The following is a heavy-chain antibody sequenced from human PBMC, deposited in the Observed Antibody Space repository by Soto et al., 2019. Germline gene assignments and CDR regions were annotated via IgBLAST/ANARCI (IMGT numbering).Heavy chain of an antibody. CDR2: IVVGSGNT. Sequence: QIQLVQFGPEVKKPGTPVKVSCKASGFTFSSSGIHWVRQARGQRLEWIGWIVVGSGNTNYAQKFKERVTITRDVSTNTAYLELSSLRPEDTAVDSCAADLAPPDPCKSFEPWEKGTLVTASS. CDR1: GFTFSSSG. V-gene: IGHV1-58*02. D-gene: IGHD3-16*01. J-gene: IGHJ5*02. CDR3: AADLAPPDPCKSFEP.